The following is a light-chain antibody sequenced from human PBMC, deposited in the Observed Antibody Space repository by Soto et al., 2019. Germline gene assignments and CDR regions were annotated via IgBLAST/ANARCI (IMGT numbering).Light chain of an antibody. CDR2: EVN. CDR1: SSDIGGYNS. CDR3: SSSAGIYHYLV. Sequence: QSVLTQSPSASGSPGQSVTISCTGTSSDIGGYNSVSWYQQHPGKAPRLMIYEVNKRPSGVPDRFSGSKSGYTASLTVSGLQTEDEAFYYCSSSAGIYHYLVFGGGTKVTVL. J-gene: IGLJ3*02. V-gene: IGLV2-8*01.